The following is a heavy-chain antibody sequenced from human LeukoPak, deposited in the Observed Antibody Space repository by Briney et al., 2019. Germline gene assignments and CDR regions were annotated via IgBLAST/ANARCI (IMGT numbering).Heavy chain of an antibody. V-gene: IGHV4-34*01. CDR1: GGSFSGYY. Sequence: SETLSLTCAVYGGSFSGYYWSWIRQPPGKGLEWIGEINHSGSTNYNPSLKSRVTISVDTSKNQLSLKLTSVTAADTAMYYCARRRAIVVVPAAIDFLMDVWGKGTTVTVSS. J-gene: IGHJ6*03. CDR3: ARRRAIVVVPAAIDFLMDV. D-gene: IGHD2-2*01. CDR2: INHSGST.